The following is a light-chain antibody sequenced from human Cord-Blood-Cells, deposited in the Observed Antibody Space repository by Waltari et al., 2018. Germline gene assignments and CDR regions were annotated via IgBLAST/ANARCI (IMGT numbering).Light chain of an antibody. J-gene: IGKJ4*01. CDR3: QQYDNLLT. V-gene: IGKV1-33*01. CDR2: DAS. CDR1: QDISNY. Sequence: IQMTQSPSSLSASVGARVTITCQATQDISNYLNWYHQKPGKAPKLLIYDASNLETGVPSRLSGSGSETDFTFTISSLQPEDIATYYCQQYDNLLTFGGGTKVEIK.